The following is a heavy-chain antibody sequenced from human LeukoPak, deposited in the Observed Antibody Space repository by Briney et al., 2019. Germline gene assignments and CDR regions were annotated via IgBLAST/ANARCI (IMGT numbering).Heavy chain of an antibody. Sequence: SETLSLTCTVSGGSISGSSYYWGWIRQHPGKGLEWIGYIYYSGSTYYNPSLKSRVTISVDTSKNQFSLKLSSVTAADTAVYYCARTNYGDYDYWGQGTLVTVSS. CDR3: ARTNYGDYDY. V-gene: IGHV4-31*03. J-gene: IGHJ4*02. CDR1: GGSISGSSYY. D-gene: IGHD4-17*01. CDR2: IYYSGST.